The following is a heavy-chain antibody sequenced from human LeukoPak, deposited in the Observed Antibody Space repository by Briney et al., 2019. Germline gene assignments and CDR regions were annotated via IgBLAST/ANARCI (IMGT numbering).Heavy chain of an antibody. CDR2: MNPNSGNT. CDR3: ARSGGRPDDYYYYYYMDV. J-gene: IGHJ6*03. V-gene: IGHV1-8*03. Sequence: ASVKVSCKASGYTFTSYDINWVRQATGQGLEWMGWMNPNSGNTGYAQKFQGRVTITRNTSISTAYMALSSLRSEDTAVYYCARSGGRPDDYYYYYYMDVWGKGTTVTVSS. CDR1: GYTFTSYD. D-gene: IGHD3-16*01.